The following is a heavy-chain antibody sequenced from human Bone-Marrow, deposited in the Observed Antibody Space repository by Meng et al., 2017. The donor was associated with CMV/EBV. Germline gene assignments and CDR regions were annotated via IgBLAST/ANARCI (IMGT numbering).Heavy chain of an antibody. D-gene: IGHD2-2*01. Sequence: GEYLKISCPSSGFTFSDYYMSWIRQAPGKGLEWASYISSSGSTIYYADSVKGRFTISRDNSKNTLYVQMNSLRAEDTAIDYCAKEPIGYCSTTSCYFESWGQGTLVTVSS. CDR3: AKEPIGYCSTTSCYFES. J-gene: IGHJ4*03. CDR2: ISSSGSTI. V-gene: IGHV3-11*01. CDR1: GFTFSDYY.